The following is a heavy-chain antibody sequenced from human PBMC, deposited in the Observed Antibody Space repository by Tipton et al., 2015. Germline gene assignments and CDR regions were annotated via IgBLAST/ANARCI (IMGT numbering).Heavy chain of an antibody. J-gene: IGHJ4*02. CDR2: INHGGST. D-gene: IGHD5-18*01. Sequence: TLSLTCAVYGGSFSDYYWSWIRQSSGKGLGWIGEINHGGSTNYNPSLKSRVTISVDTSKNQFSLKLNSVTAADTAVYYCAQTNTPTFYFDSWGQGTLVTVSS. V-gene: IGHV4-34*01. CDR3: AQTNTPTFYFDS. CDR1: GGSFSDYY.